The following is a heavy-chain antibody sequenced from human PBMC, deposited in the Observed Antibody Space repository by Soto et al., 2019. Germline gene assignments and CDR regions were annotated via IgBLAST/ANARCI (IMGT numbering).Heavy chain of an antibody. V-gene: IGHV3-30*03. CDR1: RFTFSSYG. CDR2: ISHDGRNK. J-gene: IGHJ6*02. Sequence: GGSLRLSCTASRFTFSSYGMHWVRQAPGKGLEWAAVISHDGRNKYYADSVKGRFTISRDNSKNTLFLQMNSLSADDTAVYYCARRYYYDGSGPYGMDVWGQGTTVTVSS. CDR3: ARRYYYDGSGPYGMDV. D-gene: IGHD3-22*01.